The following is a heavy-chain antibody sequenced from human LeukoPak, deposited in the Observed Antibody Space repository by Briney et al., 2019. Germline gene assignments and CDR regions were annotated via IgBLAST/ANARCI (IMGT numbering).Heavy chain of an antibody. CDR2: ISSISSYI. V-gene: IGHV3-21*01. J-gene: IGHJ4*02. CDR3: ARGPRGYSYWVFDY. CDR1: GFTFSSYS. Sequence: PGGSLRLSCAASGFTFSSYSKNWVRQAPGKGLEWVSSISSISSYIYYADSVKGRFTISRENAKNSLYLQMNSLRAEDTAVYYCARGPRGYSYWVFDYWGQGTLVTVSS. D-gene: IGHD5-18*01.